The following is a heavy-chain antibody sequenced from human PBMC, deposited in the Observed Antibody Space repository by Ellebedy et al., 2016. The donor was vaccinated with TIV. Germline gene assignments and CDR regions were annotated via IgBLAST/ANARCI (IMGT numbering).Heavy chain of an antibody. J-gene: IGHJ4*02. CDR2: INQDGSEQ. V-gene: IGHV3-7*01. CDR3: ASSPRTIPTPMSVGY. Sequence: GGSLRLSXAASGFTFSNFWMSWVRQAPGRGLEWVANINQDGSEQYNVDSVKGRFTISRDNAKNSLYLQLNSLRAEDTAVYYCASSPRTIPTPMSVGYWGQGTLVTVSS. CDR1: GFTFSNFW. D-gene: IGHD2-2*01.